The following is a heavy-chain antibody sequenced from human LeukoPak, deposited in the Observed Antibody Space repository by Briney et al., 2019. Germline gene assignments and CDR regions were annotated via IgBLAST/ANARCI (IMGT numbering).Heavy chain of an antibody. J-gene: IGHJ4*02. CDR1: GYTFTGYY. CDR2: VNPNSGGT. V-gene: IGHV1-2*02. Sequence: ASVKVSCKASGYTFTGYYMHWVRQAPGQGLEWMGWVNPNSGGTNYAQKFQGRVTMTRDTSISTAYMELSRLRSDDTAVYFCAKAAKYYYGSETYYYFDYWGQGILVTVSS. CDR3: AKAAKYYYGSETYYYFDY. D-gene: IGHD3-10*01.